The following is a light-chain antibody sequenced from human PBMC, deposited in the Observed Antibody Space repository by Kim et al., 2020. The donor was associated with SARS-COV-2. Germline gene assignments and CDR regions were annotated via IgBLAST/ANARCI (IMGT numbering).Light chain of an antibody. V-gene: IGKV4-1*01. J-gene: IGKJ2*01. CDR2: WAS. CDR3: QQYYTPPYT. Sequence: RATINCKSSQSVLHSSNNKNYLAWYQQRPGQPPKLLIYWASTRESGVPDRPSGSGSGTDFALTISSLQAEDVAVYYCQQYYTPPYTFGQGTKLEI. CDR1: QSVLHSSNNKNY.